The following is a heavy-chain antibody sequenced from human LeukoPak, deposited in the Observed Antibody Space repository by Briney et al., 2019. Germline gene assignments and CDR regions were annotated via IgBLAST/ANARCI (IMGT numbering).Heavy chain of an antibody. CDR3: ARADRSTYYYDSSCSNDSFDS. V-gene: IGHV3-48*03. Sequence: GGSLRLSCAASGFTFSSYEMNWVRQAPGKGLEWVSYISSSGSNKYYADSVKGRFTISRDNAKNSLYLQTNSLRAEDTAVYYCARADRSTYYYDSSCSNDSFDSWGQGRMGTVS. D-gene: IGHD3-22*01. CDR1: GFTFSSYE. J-gene: IGHJ3*02. CDR2: ISSSGSNK.